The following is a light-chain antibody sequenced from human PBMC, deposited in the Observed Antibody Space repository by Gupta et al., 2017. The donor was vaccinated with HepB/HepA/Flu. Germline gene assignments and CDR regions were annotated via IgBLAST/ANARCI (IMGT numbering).Light chain of an antibody. CDR3: QQLNNYPLT. J-gene: IGKJ4*01. CDR2: VGS. CDR1: QDISTY. V-gene: IGKV1-9*01. Sequence: DIQLTQSPSFLSASVVDRVIITCRASQDISTYLSWYQQKAGKAPKLLIYVGSNVQSGVPSRFNGRGSGTEFTLTIDSLQPEDFATYYCQQLNNYPLTFGGGTEVEIK.